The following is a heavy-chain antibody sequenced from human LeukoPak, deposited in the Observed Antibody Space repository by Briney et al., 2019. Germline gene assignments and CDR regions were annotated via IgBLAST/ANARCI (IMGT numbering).Heavy chain of an antibody. Sequence: PGGSLRLSCAGSGFDFRNYAMSWVRQAPGKGLEWVGFIRSKAYGGTTEYAASVKGRFTISRDDSKNIAYLQMNSLKTEDTAVYYCTRDGGPPYCSSTSCYLNYWGQGTLVTVSS. CDR2: IRSKAYGGTT. D-gene: IGHD2-2*01. V-gene: IGHV3-49*04. CDR1: GFDFRNYA. J-gene: IGHJ4*02. CDR3: TRDGGPPYCSSTSCYLNY.